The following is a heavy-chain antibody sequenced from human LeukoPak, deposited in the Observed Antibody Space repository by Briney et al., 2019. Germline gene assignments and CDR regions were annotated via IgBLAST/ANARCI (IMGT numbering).Heavy chain of an antibody. CDR3: ARNSSYDSGSFDY. Sequence: ASVKVSRKASGYTFISYGISWVRQAPGQGLEWMGWISAYNGNTNYEQKLQGRVTMPTDTSTSTAYMELRSLRSDDTAVYYCARNSSYDSGSFDYWGQGTLVTVSS. V-gene: IGHV1-18*01. J-gene: IGHJ4*02. D-gene: IGHD3-16*01. CDR1: GYTFISYG. CDR2: ISAYNGNT.